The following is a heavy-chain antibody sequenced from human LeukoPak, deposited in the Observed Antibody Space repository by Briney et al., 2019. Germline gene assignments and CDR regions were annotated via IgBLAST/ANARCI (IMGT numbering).Heavy chain of an antibody. D-gene: IGHD2-2*01. Sequence: GGSLRLSCAASGFTFCSYSMNWVRQAPGKGLEWVSSISSSSSYIYYADSVKGRFTISRDNAKNSLYLQMNSLRAEDTAVYYCASYCSSTSCYNWFDPWGQGTLVTVSS. CDR2: ISSSSSYI. V-gene: IGHV3-21*01. J-gene: IGHJ5*02. CDR1: GFTFCSYS. CDR3: ASYCSSTSCYNWFDP.